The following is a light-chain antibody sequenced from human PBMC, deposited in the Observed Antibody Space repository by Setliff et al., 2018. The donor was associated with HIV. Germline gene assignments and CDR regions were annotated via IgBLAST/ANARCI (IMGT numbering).Light chain of an antibody. Sequence: QSALAQPPSASGTPGQRVTISCSGNSFNIEVNTVNWYQQVPGTTPKLLVHSNNRRPSGVPDRFSGSKSGNTASLTISGLQAEDEADYFCSSYTSSNTRVFGTGTKVTVL. CDR2: SNN. V-gene: IGLV1-44*01. CDR3: SSYTSSNTRV. CDR1: SFNIEVNT. J-gene: IGLJ1*01.